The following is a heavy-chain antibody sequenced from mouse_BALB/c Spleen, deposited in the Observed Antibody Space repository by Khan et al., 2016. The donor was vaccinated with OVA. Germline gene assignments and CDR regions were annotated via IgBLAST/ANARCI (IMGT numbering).Heavy chain of an antibody. V-gene: IGHV2-6-1*01. CDR3: TRQPYYHYYVMDY. D-gene: IGHD2-10*01. CDR2: IWSDGST. CDR1: GFSLTSYG. J-gene: IGHJ4*01. Sequence: QVQLQQSGPGLVAPSQSLSITCTISGFSLTSYGIHWVRQPPGKGLEWLVVIWSDGSTTYYSTLKSRLSIIKDNSKSQAFLLMNSLQTDDTAMDYCTRQPYYHYYVMDYWGQGTSVTVSS.